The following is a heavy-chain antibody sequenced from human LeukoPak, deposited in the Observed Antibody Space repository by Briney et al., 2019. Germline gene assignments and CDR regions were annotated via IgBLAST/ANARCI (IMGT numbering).Heavy chain of an antibody. CDR3: AKVAKYYYGSETYYFFEH. D-gene: IGHD3-10*01. Sequence: GGSLRLSCAASGFTFTTYWMTWVCQAPGKGLEWVSNINQDGTEKYYVDSVKGRFTISRDNAKNSLYLQMNSLRVEDRAVYNCAKVAKYYYGSETYYFFEHWGQGTPVTASS. CDR1: GFTFTTYW. J-gene: IGHJ4*02. CDR2: INQDGTEK. V-gene: IGHV3-7*01.